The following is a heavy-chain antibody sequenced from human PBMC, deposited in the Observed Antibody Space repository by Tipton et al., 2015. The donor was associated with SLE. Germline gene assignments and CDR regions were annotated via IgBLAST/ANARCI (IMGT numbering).Heavy chain of an antibody. CDR1: GGSISSYY. Sequence: TLSLTCTVSGGSISSYYWSWIRRPPGRGLEWIGYIYYSGSTDYNPSLKSRVTISVDTSKNQFSLKLSSVTAADTAVYYCARVRITMVRGVYYYMDVWGKGTTVTVSS. J-gene: IGHJ6*03. D-gene: IGHD3-10*01. V-gene: IGHV4-59*12. CDR2: IYYSGST. CDR3: ARVRITMVRGVYYYMDV.